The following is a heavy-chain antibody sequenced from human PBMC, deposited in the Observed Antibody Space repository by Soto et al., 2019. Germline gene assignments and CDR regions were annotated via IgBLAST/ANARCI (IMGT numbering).Heavy chain of an antibody. CDR2: ISYDGSNK. D-gene: IGHD2-15*01. J-gene: IGHJ3*02. V-gene: IGHV3-30-3*01. CDR3: ARDEDYCSGGSCFSGFGRWAFDI. CDR1: GFTFSSYA. Sequence: QVQLVESGGGVVQPGRSLRLSCAASGFTFSSYAMHWVRQAPGKGLEWVAVISYDGSNKYYAYSVKGRLTISRDNSKNTLYLQRNSMRAEDTAVYYCARDEDYCSGGSCFSGFGRWAFDIWGQGTMVTVSS.